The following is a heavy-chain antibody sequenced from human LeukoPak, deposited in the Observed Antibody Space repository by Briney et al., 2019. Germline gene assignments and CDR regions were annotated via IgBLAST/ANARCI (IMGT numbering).Heavy chain of an antibody. CDR1: GFTFSSYA. CDR3: AREVYYFDY. CDR2: ISYDGSNK. V-gene: IGHV3-30*01. J-gene: IGHJ4*02. D-gene: IGHD1-14*01. Sequence: GGSLRLSCAASGFTFSSYAMHWVRQAPGKGLEWVAVISYDGSNKYYADSVKGRFTISRDNSKNTLYLQMNSLRAEDTAVYYCAREVYYFDYWGQGTLVTVSS.